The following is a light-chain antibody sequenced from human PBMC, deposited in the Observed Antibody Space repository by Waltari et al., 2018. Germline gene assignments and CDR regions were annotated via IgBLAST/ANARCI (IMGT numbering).Light chain of an antibody. J-gene: IGLJ3*02. Sequence: QLVLTQSPSASASLGASVKLTCTLISGHSNNIIAWLQQRPEKGPRYVMKVNSDGSHNKGDEIPDRFSGSSSGAERYLTISSVQSEDEADYYCQTGGHGTWVFGGGTTLTVL. V-gene: IGLV4-69*01. CDR2: VNSDGSH. CDR3: QTGGHGTWV. CDR1: SGHSNNI.